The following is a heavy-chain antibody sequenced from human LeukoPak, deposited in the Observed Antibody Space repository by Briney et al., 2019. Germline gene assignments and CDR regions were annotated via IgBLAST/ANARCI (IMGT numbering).Heavy chain of an antibody. V-gene: IGHV3-9*03. CDR1: GFTFDDYA. D-gene: IGHD2-2*01. J-gene: IGHJ4*02. CDR3: VQDSYAISSSGSTFAS. Sequence: SGGSLRLSCAASGFTFDDYAMHWVRQVPGKGLEWVSSITSNSGYVAYADSVKGRFSISRDNAKNSLYLQMNSLRTEDMAVYYCVQDSYAISSSGSTFASWGQGTLVTVSS. CDR2: ITSNSGYV.